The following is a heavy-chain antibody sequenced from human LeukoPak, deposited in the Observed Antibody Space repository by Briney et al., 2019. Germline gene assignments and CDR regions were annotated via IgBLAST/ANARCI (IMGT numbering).Heavy chain of an antibody. J-gene: IGHJ4*02. Sequence: GGSLRLSCAASGFTFSSFDMSWVRQAPGKGLEWVSAISGGGGGTYYADSVKGRFTISRDNSKNTLYLQMNSLRAEDTAVYYCAKDASYYYDSSGYLGGHYFDYWGQGTLVTVSS. CDR1: GFTFSSFD. D-gene: IGHD3-22*01. V-gene: IGHV3-23*01. CDR3: AKDASYYYDSSGYLGGHYFDY. CDR2: ISGGGGGT.